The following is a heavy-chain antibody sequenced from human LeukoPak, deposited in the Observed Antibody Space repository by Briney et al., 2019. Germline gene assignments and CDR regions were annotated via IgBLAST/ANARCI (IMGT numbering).Heavy chain of an antibody. V-gene: IGHV4-39*01. J-gene: IGHJ3*02. CDR2: IYYSGST. CDR1: GGSISSSSYY. CDR3: ARPIPTVTTFGGAFDI. D-gene: IGHD4-17*01. Sequence: SETLSLTCTVSGGSISSSSYYWGWIRQPPGKGLEWIGSIYYSGSTYYNPSLKSRVTISVDTSKNQFSLKLSSVTAADTAVYYCARPIPTVTTFGGAFDIRGQGTMVTVSS.